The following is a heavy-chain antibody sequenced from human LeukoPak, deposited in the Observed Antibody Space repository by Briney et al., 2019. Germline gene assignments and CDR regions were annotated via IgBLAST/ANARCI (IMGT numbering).Heavy chain of an antibody. CDR1: GGTFSSYA. J-gene: IGHJ4*02. Sequence: SVKVSCKASGGTFSSYAISWVRQAPGQELEWMGRIIPIFGTANYAQKFQGRVTITTDESTSTAYMELSSLRSEDTAVYYCAVCPPSRDDYWGQGTLVTVSS. D-gene: IGHD5-24*01. CDR2: IIPIFGTA. CDR3: AVCPPSRDDY. V-gene: IGHV1-69*05.